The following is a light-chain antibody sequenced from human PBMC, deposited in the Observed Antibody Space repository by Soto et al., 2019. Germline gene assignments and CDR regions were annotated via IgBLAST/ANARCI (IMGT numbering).Light chain of an antibody. J-gene: IGLJ2*01. Sequence: QSALTQPPSASGSAGQSVTISCTGASSNIGGYNFVSWYQQHPGKAPKLLISEVNKRPSGVPDRFSGSKFGNTASLTVSGLQAEDEADYYCSSYAGSNTVIFGGGTKLTVL. CDR2: EVN. CDR1: SSNIGGYNF. CDR3: SSYAGSNTVI. V-gene: IGLV2-8*01.